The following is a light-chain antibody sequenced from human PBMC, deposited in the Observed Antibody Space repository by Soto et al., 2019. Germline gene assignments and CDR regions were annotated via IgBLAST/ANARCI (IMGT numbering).Light chain of an antibody. J-gene: IGLJ2*01. V-gene: IGLV1-40*01. CDR3: QSYASTRICAV. Sequence: QSVLTQPPSVSGAPGQRVTISCTGSSSNIGADYDVYWYQQLPGTAPKLLIYGNTNRPSGVPHRFSGSKSGTSASLAVTGLQAEDEADYYCQSYASTRICAVFGGGTKVTVL. CDR2: GNT. CDR1: SSNIGADYD.